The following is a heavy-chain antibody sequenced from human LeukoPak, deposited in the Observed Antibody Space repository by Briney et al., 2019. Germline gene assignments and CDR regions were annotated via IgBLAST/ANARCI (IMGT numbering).Heavy chain of an antibody. CDR1: GLTFSSYS. V-gene: IGHV3-7*03. CDR2: IKQDGSEK. J-gene: IGHJ5*01. Sequence: GGSLRLSCAASGLTFSSYSMNWVRQAPGKGLEWVANIKQDGSEKYYVDSVKGRFTISRDNAKNSLYLQMNSLRAEDTAVYYCARDRDWYSFDSWGQGTLVTVSS. D-gene: IGHD6-19*01. CDR3: ARDRDWYSFDS.